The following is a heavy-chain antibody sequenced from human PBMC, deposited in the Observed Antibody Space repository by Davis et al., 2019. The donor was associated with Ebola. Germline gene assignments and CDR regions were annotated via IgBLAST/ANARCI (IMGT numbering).Heavy chain of an antibody. CDR1: GYTFTNYG. CDR3: AREFVGDFGVVRYFDY. J-gene: IGHJ4*02. CDR2: ISAYNGNT. V-gene: IGHV1-18*04. D-gene: IGHD3-3*01. Sequence: ASVKVSCKASGYTFTNYGISWVRQAPGQGLEWMGWISAYNGNTNYAQKLQGRVIMTSDTATTTAYMEVGSLRSDDTAVYYCAREFVGDFGVVRYFDYWGQGTLVTVSS.